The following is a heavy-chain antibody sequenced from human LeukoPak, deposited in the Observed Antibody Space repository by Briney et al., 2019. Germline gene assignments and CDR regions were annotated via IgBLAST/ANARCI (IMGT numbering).Heavy chain of an antibody. D-gene: IGHD5-12*01. J-gene: IGHJ5*02. CDR2: IYTSGST. CDR3: ARGPYENWFDP. V-gene: IGHV4-4*07. CDR1: GGSISSYY. Sequence: SETLSLTCTVFGGSISSYYWSWIRQPAGKGLEWIGRIYTSGSTNYNPSLKSRATMSVDTSKNQFSLKLSSVTAADTAVYYCARGPYENWFDPWGQGTLVTVSS.